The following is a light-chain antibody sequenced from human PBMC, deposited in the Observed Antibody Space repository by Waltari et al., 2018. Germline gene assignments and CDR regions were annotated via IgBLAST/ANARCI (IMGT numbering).Light chain of an antibody. J-gene: IGLJ3*02. CDR1: SGHTNYA. V-gene: IGLV4-69*01. CDR3: QTWGVAVNWV. Sequence: QLVLTQSPSASASLGASVKLTCTLTSGHTNYAVAWHQQQPQMGPRFLLTVNSDGSHIKGDGIPDRFSGSSSGAGRYLTISSLQAEDEADYYCQTWGVAVNWVFGGGTRLTV. CDR2: VNSDGSH.